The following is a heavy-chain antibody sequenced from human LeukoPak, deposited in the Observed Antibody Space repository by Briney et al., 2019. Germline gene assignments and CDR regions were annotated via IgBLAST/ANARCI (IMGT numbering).Heavy chain of an antibody. V-gene: IGHV4-30-4*08. CDR2: IYYSGST. D-gene: IGHD2-15*01. Sequence: SQTLSLTCTVSGGSISSGDYYWSWIRQPPGKVLEWIWYIYYSGSTYYNPSLKSRVTISVDTSKNQFSLKLSSVTATDTAVYYCARGLPRYCSGGSCYRHTFDYWGQGTLGTVSS. CDR3: ARGLPRYCSGGSCYRHTFDY. J-gene: IGHJ4*02. CDR1: GGSISSGDYY.